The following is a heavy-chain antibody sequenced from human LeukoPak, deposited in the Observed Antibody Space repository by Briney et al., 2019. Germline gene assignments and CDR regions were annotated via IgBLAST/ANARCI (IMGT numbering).Heavy chain of an antibody. CDR1: GYTFTSYA. J-gene: IGHJ5*02. V-gene: IGHV1-3*01. Sequence: ASVTVSCKASGYTFTSYAMHWVRQAPGQRLEWMGWINAGNGNTKYSQKFQGRVTITRDTSASTAYMELSSLRSEDTAVYYCARDPKKGYSSSLEWFDPWGQGTLVTVSS. CDR3: ARDPKKGYSSSLEWFDP. D-gene: IGHD6-13*01. CDR2: INAGNGNT.